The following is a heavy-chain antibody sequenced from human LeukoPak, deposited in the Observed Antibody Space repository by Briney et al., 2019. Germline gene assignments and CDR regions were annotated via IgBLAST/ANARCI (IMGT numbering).Heavy chain of an antibody. V-gene: IGHV1-69*05. D-gene: IGHD6-6*01. Sequence: SVKVSCKASGGTFSSYAISWVRQAPGQGLEWMGGIIPIFGTANYAQKFQGRVTITTDESTSTAYMELSSLRSEDTAVYYCARDGGNIIAAEFGAYYYYYMDVWGKGTTVTVSS. CDR1: GGTFSSYA. CDR2: IIPIFGTA. CDR3: ARDGGNIIAAEFGAYYYYYMDV. J-gene: IGHJ6*03.